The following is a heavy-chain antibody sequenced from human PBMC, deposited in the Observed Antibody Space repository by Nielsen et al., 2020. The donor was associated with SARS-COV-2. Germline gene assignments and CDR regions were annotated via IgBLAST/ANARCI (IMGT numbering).Heavy chain of an antibody. D-gene: IGHD2-15*01. CDR2: IYYDGSV. CDR1: GASTSDHY. J-gene: IGHJ6*02. V-gene: IGHV4-59*08. CDR3: ARQGRQWWTGLDV. Sequence: SETLSLTCIVSGASTSDHYWSWIRQPPGKGLDWIAYIYYDGSVNYNPSLKSRVTISIDTSKNQLSLNLSSVTAADTAVYYCARQGRQWWTGLDVWGQGTTVTVSS.